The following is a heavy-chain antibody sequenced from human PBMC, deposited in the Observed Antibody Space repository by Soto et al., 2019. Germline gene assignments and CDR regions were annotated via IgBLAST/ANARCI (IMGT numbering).Heavy chain of an antibody. D-gene: IGHD3-3*01. CDR1: GFTFSSYA. CDR2: ISYDGSNK. CDR3: ARPYYDFLSGYTPLDAFDI. J-gene: IGHJ3*02. Sequence: QVQLVESGGGVVQPGRSLRLSCAASGFTFSSYAMHWVRQAPGKGLEWVAVISYDGSNKYYADSVKGRFTISRDNSKITLYLQMNSLGAEDTAVYYCARPYYDFLSGYTPLDAFDIWGQGTMVTVSS. V-gene: IGHV3-30-3*01.